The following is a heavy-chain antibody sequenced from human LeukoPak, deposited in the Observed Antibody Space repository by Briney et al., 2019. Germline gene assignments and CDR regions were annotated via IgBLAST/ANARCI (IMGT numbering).Heavy chain of an antibody. D-gene: IGHD3-10*01. Sequence: QTGGSLRLSCAASGFTFSSYGMHWVRQAPGKGLEWVAVISYDGSNKYYADSVKGRFTISRDNSKNTVYLQMNNLRAEDTAVYYCAKLPHSRGGSYSDYWGQGTLVTVSS. CDR2: ISYDGSNK. CDR3: AKLPHSRGGSYSDY. V-gene: IGHV3-30*18. J-gene: IGHJ4*02. CDR1: GFTFSSYG.